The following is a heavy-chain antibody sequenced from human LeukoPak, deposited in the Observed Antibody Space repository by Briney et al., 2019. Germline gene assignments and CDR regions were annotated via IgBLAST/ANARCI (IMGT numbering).Heavy chain of an antibody. CDR3: ARGPHSALDTDDAFDI. CDR2: ISSSSYI. J-gene: IGHJ3*02. CDR1: GFTFSSYS. D-gene: IGHD5-18*01. Sequence: GGSLRLSCAASGFTFSSYSMSWVRQAPGKGVEGVSSISSSSYIYYSDSVKGRFTISRDNAKNSLYLQMNSLRAEDTAVYYCARGPHSALDTDDAFDIWGQGTMVTVSS. V-gene: IGHV3-21*06.